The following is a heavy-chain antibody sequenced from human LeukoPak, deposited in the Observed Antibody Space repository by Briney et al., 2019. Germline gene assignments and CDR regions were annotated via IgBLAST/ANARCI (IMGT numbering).Heavy chain of an antibody. CDR2: ISGSGGST. CDR3: AKAGCGGDCLDY. Sequence: GRSLRLSCAASGLTFIIYAMSGVRQAPGKGLEWVSGISGSGGSTYYADSVKGRFTISRDNSKNTLYLQMNSLRAEDTAVYYCAKAGCGGDCLDYWGQGTLVTVSA. J-gene: IGHJ4*02. CDR1: GLTFIIYA. D-gene: IGHD2-21*02. V-gene: IGHV3-23*01.